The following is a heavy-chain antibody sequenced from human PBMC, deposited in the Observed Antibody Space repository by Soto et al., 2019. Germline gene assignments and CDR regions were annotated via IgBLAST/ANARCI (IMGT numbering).Heavy chain of an antibody. V-gene: IGHV4-31*01. J-gene: IGHJ5*02. CDR3: ARWWSGSRQGFDP. D-gene: IGHD3-3*01. Sequence: QVQLQESGPGLVKPSQTLSLTCTVSGGSISSGDYYWSWIRQHPGKGLEWIGYIYYSGSTYYNPPLKSLVTISVDTSKNQFSLKLSSVTAADTAVYYCARWWSGSRQGFDPWCQGTLVTVSS. CDR1: GGSISSGDYY. CDR2: IYYSGST.